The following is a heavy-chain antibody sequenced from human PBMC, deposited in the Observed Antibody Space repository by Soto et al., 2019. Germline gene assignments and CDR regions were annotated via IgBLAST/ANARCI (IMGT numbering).Heavy chain of an antibody. V-gene: IGHV3-7*04. CDR1: GFTFSDYW. D-gene: IGHD6-19*01. Sequence: EVQLVESGGGLVQPGGSLRISCGASGFTFSDYWMSWVRQAPGKGLEWVANMNKDGSEKFYVDSVKGRFTISRDNAKESLYLQMNSLRDEDTAVYYCAGGASGWSVYWGQGTLVTVSS. J-gene: IGHJ4*02. CDR3: AGGASGWSVY. CDR2: MNKDGSEK.